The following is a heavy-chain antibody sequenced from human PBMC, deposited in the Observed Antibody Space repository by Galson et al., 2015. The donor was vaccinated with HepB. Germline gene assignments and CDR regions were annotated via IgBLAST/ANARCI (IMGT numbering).Heavy chain of an antibody. CDR3: ARGPGGYYDSSGYHVGDY. D-gene: IGHD3-22*01. V-gene: IGHV3-30-3*01. J-gene: IGHJ4*02. CDR1: GFTFSSYA. CDR2: ISYDGSNK. Sequence: SLRLSCAASGFTFSSYAMHWVRQAPGKGLEWVAVISYDGSNKYYADSVKGRFTISRDNSKNTLYLQMNSLSAEDTAVYYCARGPGGYYDSSGYHVGDYWGQGTLVTVSS.